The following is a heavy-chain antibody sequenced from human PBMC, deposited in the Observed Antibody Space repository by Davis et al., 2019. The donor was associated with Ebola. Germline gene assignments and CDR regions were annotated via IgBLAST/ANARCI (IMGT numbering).Heavy chain of an antibody. J-gene: IGHJ4*02. CDR2: ISSSGNPV. CDR1: GFTFGDYY. Sequence: GGSLRLSCTASGFTFGDYYMSWIRQAPGKGLECVSYISSSGNPVYYADSVKGRFTISRDNAKNTLFLQMDSLRAEDTAVYYCTKDFDYENAYWGQGSLVTVSS. CDR3: TKDFDYENAY. D-gene: IGHD3-9*01. V-gene: IGHV3-11*04.